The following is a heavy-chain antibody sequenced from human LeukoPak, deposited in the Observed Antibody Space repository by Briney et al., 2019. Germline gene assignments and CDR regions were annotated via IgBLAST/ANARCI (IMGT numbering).Heavy chain of an antibody. D-gene: IGHD6-13*01. V-gene: IGHV4-59*01. CDR1: GGSISSYY. J-gene: IGHJ4*02. CDR2: IYYSGST. Sequence: SETLSLTCTVSGGSISSYYWSWIRQPPGKGLEWIGYIYYSGSTNYNPSLKSRVTISVDTSKNQFSLKLSSVTAADTAVYYCARGSSSSWYWDYWGQGTLVTVSS. CDR3: ARGSSSSWYWDY.